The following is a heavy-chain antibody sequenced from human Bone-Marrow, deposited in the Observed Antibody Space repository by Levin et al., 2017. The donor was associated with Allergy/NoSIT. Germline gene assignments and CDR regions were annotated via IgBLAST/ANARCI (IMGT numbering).Heavy chain of an antibody. J-gene: IGHJ3*02. CDR3: ACSYTDDTEFYDAFDI. V-gene: IGHV3-23*01. Sequence: GESLKISCAASNFKFGKYGMNWVRQAPGKGLEWVSGIAGRGGGTYYADSVRDRFIISRDNSKKILYLQMNSLRTEDTALYYCACSYTDDTEFYDAFDIWGRGTLVTVSS. D-gene: IGHD3-9*01. CDR2: IAGRGGGT. CDR1: NFKFGKYG.